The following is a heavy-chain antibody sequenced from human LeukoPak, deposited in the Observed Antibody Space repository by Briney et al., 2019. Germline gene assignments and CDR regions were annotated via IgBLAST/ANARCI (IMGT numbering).Heavy chain of an antibody. V-gene: IGHV1-2*06. CDR1: GYTFIGYY. J-gene: IGHJ4*02. CDR3: ARGTTVTTPFDY. CDR2: IYPNSGGT. D-gene: IGHD4-17*01. Sequence: ASVKVSCKTSGYTFIGYYIHWVRQAPGQGLEWMGRIYPNSGGTNYAQKFQGRVTMTRDTSISTAYMELSRLRSDDTAVYYCARGTTVTTPFDYWGQGTLVTVSS.